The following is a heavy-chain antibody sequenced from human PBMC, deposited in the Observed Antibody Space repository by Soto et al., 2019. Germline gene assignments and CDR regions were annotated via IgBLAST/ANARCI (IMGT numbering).Heavy chain of an antibody. CDR3: ARGGPRDGYRDLDY. CDR1: GFTFPTYA. D-gene: IGHD5-18*01. V-gene: IGHV3-23*01. CDR2: ITPSSDGS. J-gene: IGHJ4*02. Sequence: EVQLSESGGDLVQPGGSLRLSCAASGFTFPTYAMTWVRRAPGKGLEWVSTITPSSDGSYYADSVMGRFTISRDNSKNTLYLQMSGLRAEDTAVYYCARGGPRDGYRDLDYWGQGTQVTVSS.